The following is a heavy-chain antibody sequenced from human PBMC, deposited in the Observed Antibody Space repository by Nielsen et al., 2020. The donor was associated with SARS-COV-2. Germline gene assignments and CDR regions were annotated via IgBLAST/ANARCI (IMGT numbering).Heavy chain of an antibody. CDR3: ARDRSKRLRYNWNYEYYGMDV. V-gene: IGHV1-46*01. D-gene: IGHD1-20*01. J-gene: IGHJ6*02. CDR1: GYTFTSYY. Sequence: ASVKVSCKASGYTFTSYYMHWVRQAPGQGLEWMGIINPSGGSTSYAQKFQGRVTMTRDTSTSTVYMELSSLRSEDTAVYYCARDRSKRLRYNWNYEYYGMDVRGQGTTVTVSS. CDR2: INPSGGST.